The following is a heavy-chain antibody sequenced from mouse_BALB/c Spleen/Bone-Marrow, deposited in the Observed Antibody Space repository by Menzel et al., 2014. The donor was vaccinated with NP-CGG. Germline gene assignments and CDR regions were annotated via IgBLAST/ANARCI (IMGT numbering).Heavy chain of an antibody. CDR3: PRSARFRSAWFAY. V-gene: IGHV5-4*02. Sequence: EVLLAESGGGLVKPGGSLKLSCAASGFTFSDYYLYWVRQTPEKRLAWAATISDAGSYSYYSDSVMGRFTISRDNAKNNLYLQMISLKSEDTAMYCSPRSARFRSAWFAYWDLGTLVTDS. J-gene: IGHJ3*01. CDR1: GFTFSDYY. CDR2: ISDAGSYS. D-gene: IGHD6-1*01.